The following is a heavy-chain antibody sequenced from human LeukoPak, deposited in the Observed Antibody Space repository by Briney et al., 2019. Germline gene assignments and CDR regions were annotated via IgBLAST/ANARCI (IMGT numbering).Heavy chain of an antibody. D-gene: IGHD2/OR15-2a*01. CDR2: ISGSGGST. J-gene: IGHJ6*03. CDR3: AKVRNIVDYYYYMDV. CDR1: GFTFSSYA. V-gene: IGHV3-23*01. Sequence: PGGSLRLSCAASGFTFSSYAMSWVRQAPGKGLEWVSAISGSGGSTYYADSVKGRFTISRDNSKNTLYLQMNSLRAEDTAVYYCAKVRNIVDYYYYMDVWGKGTTVTVSS.